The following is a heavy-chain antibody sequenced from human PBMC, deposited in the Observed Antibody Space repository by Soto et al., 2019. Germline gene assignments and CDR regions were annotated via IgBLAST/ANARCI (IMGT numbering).Heavy chain of an antibody. CDR1: GGTVSSYW. CDR2: IKQDGSEK. D-gene: IGHD4-4*01. J-gene: IGHJ6*03. CDR3: ARDNHDYSNPYPYRYYYYYYMDV. V-gene: IGHV3-7*01. Sequence: PGGALRRSCAACGGTVSSYWRSWVRQAPGKGLEWVANIKQDGSEKYYVDSVKGRFTISRDNAKNSLYLQMNSLRAEGTAVYYCARDNHDYSNPYPYRYYYYYYMDVWGKGTTVTVSS.